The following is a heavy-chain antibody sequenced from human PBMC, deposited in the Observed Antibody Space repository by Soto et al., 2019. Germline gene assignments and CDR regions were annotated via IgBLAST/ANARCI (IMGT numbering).Heavy chain of an antibody. CDR1: GGSISSSNW. Sequence: SETLSLTCAVSGGSISSSNWWSWARQPPGKGLEWIGEIYHSGSTNYNPSLKSRVTISVDKSKNQFSLKLSSVTAADTAVYYCARVKYGYYYYGMDVWGQGTTVTVSS. D-gene: IGHD2-2*01. CDR3: ARVKYGYYYYGMDV. V-gene: IGHV4-4*02. J-gene: IGHJ6*02. CDR2: IYHSGST.